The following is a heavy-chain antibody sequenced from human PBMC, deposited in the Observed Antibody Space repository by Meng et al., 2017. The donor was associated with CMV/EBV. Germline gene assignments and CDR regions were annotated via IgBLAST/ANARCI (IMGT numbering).Heavy chain of an antibody. D-gene: IGHD2-2*02. CDR2: IYSGGST. CDR3: AREPGYCSSTSCYTSHYYYGMDV. V-gene: IGHV3-66*02. CDR1: GFTVSSHY. J-gene: IGHJ6*02. Sequence: GESLKISCAASGFTVSSHYMSWVRQAPGKGLEWVSVIYSGGSTYYADSVKGRFTISRDNSKNTLYLQMSSLRAEDTAVYYCAREPGYCSSTSCYTSHYYYGMDVWGQGTTVTVSS.